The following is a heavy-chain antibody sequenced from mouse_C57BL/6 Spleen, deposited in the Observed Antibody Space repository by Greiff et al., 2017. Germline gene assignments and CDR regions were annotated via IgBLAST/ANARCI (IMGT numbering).Heavy chain of an antibody. V-gene: IGHV1-72*01. Sequence: QVQLQQPGAELVKPGASVKLSCKASGYTFTSYWMHWVKQRPGRGLEWIGRIDPHSGGTKYNEKFKSKATLTVDKPSSTAYMQLSSLTSEDSAVYYCARSYDYDVSGFAYWGQGTLVTVSA. CDR2: IDPHSGGT. J-gene: IGHJ3*01. CDR3: ARSYDYDVSGFAY. CDR1: GYTFTSYW. D-gene: IGHD2-4*01.